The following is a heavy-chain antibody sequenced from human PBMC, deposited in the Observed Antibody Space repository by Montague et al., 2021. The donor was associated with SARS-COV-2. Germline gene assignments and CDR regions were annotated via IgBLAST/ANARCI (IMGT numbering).Heavy chain of an antibody. V-gene: IGHV4-4*07. CDR2: IYTSGST. Sequence: SETLLTCTVSGGSISSYYWSWIRQPAGKGLEWIGLIYTSGSTNYNPSLKSRVTMSLDTSKNQFSLKLRSVTAADTAVYYCARGSFGMGAFDIWGQGTMVTVSS. J-gene: IGHJ3*02. CDR3: ARGSFGMGAFDI. CDR1: GGSISSYY. D-gene: IGHD1-14*01.